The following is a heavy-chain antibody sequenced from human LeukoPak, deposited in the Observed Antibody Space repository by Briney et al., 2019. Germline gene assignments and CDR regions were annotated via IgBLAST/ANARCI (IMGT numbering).Heavy chain of an antibody. CDR2: ISGSGGST. CDR1: GFTFSSYA. J-gene: IGHJ3*02. CDR3: ASHSSGWYEAFDI. V-gene: IGHV3-23*01. D-gene: IGHD6-13*01. Sequence: GGSLRLSCAASGFTFSSYAMSWVRQAPGKGLEWVSAISGSGGSTYYADSVKGRFTISRDNSKNTLYLQMNSLRAEDTAVYYCASHSSGWYEAFDIWGQGTMVTVSS.